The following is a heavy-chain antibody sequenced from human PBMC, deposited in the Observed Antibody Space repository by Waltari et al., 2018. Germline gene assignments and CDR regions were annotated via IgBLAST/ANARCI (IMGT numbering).Heavy chain of an antibody. V-gene: IGHV3-30*02. CDR2: ISKDGSNQ. CDR3: VKDTGTGDY. CDR1: GFPLSYFG. Sequence: QVQLVESGGGVVQPGGSLRLSCEASGFPLSYFGMHWGRQAPGKGLEWVSFISKDGSNQYYAESVRGRFTISRDNSKSTLYLQVNSLRVEDTAVYYCVKDTGTGDYWGQGTLVTVSS. J-gene: IGHJ4*02. D-gene: IGHD2-8*02.